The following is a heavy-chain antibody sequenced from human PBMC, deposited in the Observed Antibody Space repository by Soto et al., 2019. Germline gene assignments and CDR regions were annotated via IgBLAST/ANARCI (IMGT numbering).Heavy chain of an antibody. CDR1: GFTVSTKY. D-gene: IGHD3-16*01. J-gene: IGHJ4*02. CDR3: ARDPWAADY. CDR2: IYSGGST. Sequence: EVQLVESGGGLVQPGGSLRLSCAASGFTVSTKYMSWVRQAPGKGLEWVSVIYSGGSTFYADVVRGRFTISRDNSKNTVNLQMNSLRAEDTAVYYCARDPWAADYWGQGTLVTLSS. V-gene: IGHV3-66*01.